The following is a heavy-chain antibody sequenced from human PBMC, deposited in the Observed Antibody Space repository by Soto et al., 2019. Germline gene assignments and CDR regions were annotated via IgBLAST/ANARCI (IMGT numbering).Heavy chain of an antibody. V-gene: IGHV1-8*01. CDR1: GYTFTSYD. J-gene: IGHJ6*03. Sequence: ASVKVSCKASGYTFTSYDINWVRQATGQGLEWMGWMNPNSGNTGYAQKFQGRVTMTRNTSISTAYMELSSLRSEDTAVYYCARGGGPPSPIHYYYYMDVWGKGTTVTVSS. D-gene: IGHD3-16*01. CDR2: MNPNSGNT. CDR3: ARGGGPPSPIHYYYYMDV.